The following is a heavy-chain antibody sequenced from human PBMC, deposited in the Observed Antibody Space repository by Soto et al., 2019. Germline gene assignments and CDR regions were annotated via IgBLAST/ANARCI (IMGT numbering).Heavy chain of an antibody. V-gene: IGHV1-3*01. Sequence: GASVTVSCKTSGYSLTKYGLHWVRQAPGQRLEWMGWINPGNGDTKYSQKFQGRVTITRGTSATTAYMELSSLRSEDSAVFYCARTDCSSTSCYNYYYYGMDVWGQGTTVTVSS. J-gene: IGHJ6*02. CDR1: GYSLTKYG. CDR2: INPGNGDT. D-gene: IGHD2-2*01. CDR3: ARTDCSSTSCYNYYYYGMDV.